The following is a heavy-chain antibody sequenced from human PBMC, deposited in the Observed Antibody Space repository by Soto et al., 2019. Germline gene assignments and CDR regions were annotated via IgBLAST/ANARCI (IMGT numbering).Heavy chain of an antibody. Sequence: SETLSLTCTVSGGSISSGGYYWSWIRQHPEKGLEWIGYIYYSGSTYYNPSLKSRVTISVDTSKNQFSLKLSSVTAADTAVYYCARDRGDGYYFDYWGQGTLVTVS. CDR2: IYYSGST. V-gene: IGHV4-31*03. CDR3: ARDRGDGYYFDY. J-gene: IGHJ4*02. D-gene: IGHD2-21*01. CDR1: GGSISSGGYY.